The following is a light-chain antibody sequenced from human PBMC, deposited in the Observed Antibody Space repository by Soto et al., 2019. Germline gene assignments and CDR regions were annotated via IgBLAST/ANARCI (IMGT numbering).Light chain of an antibody. Sequence: DIVLTQSPGTLSLSPGERATLSCRASQRVDSRYLAWYQQKPGQAPRLVIHAVSRRATGIPDRFSGSGSGTDFTLTISRLEPEDFAEYYWQQYGSSPRYSFGQGTYLEIK. V-gene: IGKV3-20*01. CDR2: AVS. CDR1: QRVDSRY. J-gene: IGKJ2*03. CDR3: QQYGSSPRYS.